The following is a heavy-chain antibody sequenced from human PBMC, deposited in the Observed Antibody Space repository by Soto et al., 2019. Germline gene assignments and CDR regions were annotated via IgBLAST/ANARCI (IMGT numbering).Heavy chain of an antibody. CDR2: INPTGDNK. Sequence: QVQLLQSGAEVKEPGASVKISCQTSGYTFTRNYVHCVRQAPGQGLECMAVINPTGDNKVYAQKFQARLTLTTDTSTSTMYMELISLTSDDTAVYYCARDFSDTYNDKSYWWFDPWGQGTLVTVSS. J-gene: IGHJ5*02. CDR1: GYTFTRNY. D-gene: IGHD3-16*01. V-gene: IGHV1-46*03. CDR3: ARDFSDTYNDKSYWWFDP.